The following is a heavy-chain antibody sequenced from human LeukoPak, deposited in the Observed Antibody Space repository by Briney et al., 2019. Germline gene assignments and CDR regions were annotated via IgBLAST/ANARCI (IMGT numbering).Heavy chain of an antibody. Sequence: ASVKVSCKVSGYTLTELSLHWVRQAPGKGLEWMGRFDPEDGETIYAQKFQGRVTMTEDTSTNTAYMELSSLRSEDTAVYYCAREAYLITMIVVAHFDYWGQGTLVTVSS. CDR1: GYTLTELS. D-gene: IGHD3-22*01. CDR2: FDPEDGET. V-gene: IGHV1-24*01. CDR3: AREAYLITMIVVAHFDY. J-gene: IGHJ4*02.